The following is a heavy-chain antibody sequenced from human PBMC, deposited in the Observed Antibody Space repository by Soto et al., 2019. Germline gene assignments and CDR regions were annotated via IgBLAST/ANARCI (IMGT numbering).Heavy chain of an antibody. D-gene: IGHD6-13*01. CDR3: ARAGGITTPGTFDY. V-gene: IGHV1-69*10. CDR2: IIPILGIA. J-gene: IGHJ4*01. Sequence: SVKVSCKASGGTFSSYTISWVRQAPGQGLEWMGGIIPILGIANYAQKFQGRVTITADKSTSTAYMELSSLRAEDTAVYYCARAGGITTPGTFDYWGHGTLVTVSS. CDR1: GGTFSSYT.